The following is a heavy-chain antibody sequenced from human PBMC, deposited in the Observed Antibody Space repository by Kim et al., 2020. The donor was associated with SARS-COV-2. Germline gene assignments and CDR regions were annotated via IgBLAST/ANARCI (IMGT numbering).Heavy chain of an antibody. Sequence: SETLSLTCNVSGGSISSYYWTWIRQPPGKGLELIGFISYTGSANYNPSLTSRVTISVDTSKNQFSLKLRSVTAGDTAVYHCARAQSGSSGYYYSDYWGQGTLVTVST. CDR1: GGSISSYY. CDR3: ARAQSGSSGYYYSDY. CDR2: ISYTGSA. V-gene: IGHV4-59*13. D-gene: IGHD3-22*01. J-gene: IGHJ4*02.